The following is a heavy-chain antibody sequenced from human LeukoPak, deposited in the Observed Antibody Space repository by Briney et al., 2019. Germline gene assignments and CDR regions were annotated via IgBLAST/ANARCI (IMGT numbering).Heavy chain of an antibody. J-gene: IGHJ5*02. V-gene: IGHV1-69*13. CDR2: IIPIFGTP. CDR3: ARGRYNWNWFDP. D-gene: IGHD1-20*01. Sequence: ASVKVSCKASGGTVTTYTLTWVRQAPGQGLEWMGGIIPIFGTPNYAQKFQGRVTITADESTSTAYMELSSLRSEDTAVYYCARGRYNWNWFDPWGQGTLVTVSS. CDR1: GGTVTTYT.